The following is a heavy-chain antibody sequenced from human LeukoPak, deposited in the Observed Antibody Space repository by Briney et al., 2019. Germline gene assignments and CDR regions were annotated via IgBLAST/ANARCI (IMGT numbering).Heavy chain of an antibody. CDR3: ARGVVPAARYCGMDV. V-gene: IGHV4-59*01. D-gene: IGHD2-2*01. CDR2: IYYSGST. Sequence: PSETLSLTCTVSGGSISSYYWSWIRQPPGKGLEWIGYIYYSGSTNYNPSLKSRVTISVDTSKNQFSLKLSSVTAADTAVYYCARGVVPAARYCGMDVWGQGNTVTVSS. J-gene: IGHJ6*02. CDR1: GGSISSYY.